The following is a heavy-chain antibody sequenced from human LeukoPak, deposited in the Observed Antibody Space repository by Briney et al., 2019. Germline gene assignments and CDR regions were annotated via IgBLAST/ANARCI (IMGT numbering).Heavy chain of an antibody. V-gene: IGHV3-11*01. CDR3: ARETYFYDTDYYYVKYFDS. CDR2: ISSSGSTI. J-gene: IGHJ4*02. Sequence: GGSLRLSCAASGFTFSDSYMSWVRQAPGKGLEWVSYISSSGSTIYYADSVKGRFTISRDNAKNSLYLQMNSLSAEDTAVYFCARETYFYDTDYYYVKYFDSWGQGTLVTVSS. D-gene: IGHD3-22*01. CDR1: GFTFSDSY.